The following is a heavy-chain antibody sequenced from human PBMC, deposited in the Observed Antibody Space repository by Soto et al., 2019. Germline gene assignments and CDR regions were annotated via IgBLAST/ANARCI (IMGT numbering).Heavy chain of an antibody. CDR3: AKDLHITIFGVAASRYYGMDV. V-gene: IGHV3-30*18. J-gene: IGHJ6*02. CDR1: GFTFSSYG. D-gene: IGHD3-3*01. Sequence: TGGSLRLSCAASGFTFSSYGMHWVRQAPGKGLEWVAVISYDGSNKYYADSVKGRFTISRDNSKNTLYLQMNSLRAEDTAVYYCAKDLHITIFGVAASRYYGMDVWGQGTTVTVSS. CDR2: ISYDGSNK.